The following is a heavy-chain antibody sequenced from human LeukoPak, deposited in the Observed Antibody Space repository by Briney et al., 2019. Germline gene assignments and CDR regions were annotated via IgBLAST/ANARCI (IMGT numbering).Heavy chain of an antibody. CDR2: IYSSGSA. CDR3: ARDVRYASGWSTPES. Sequence: SETPSLTCTVSGGSIINHYWSWIRQPAGKGLEWIGRIYSSGSANYSPSLKSRVSMSIDTSNNHFSLNLTSVTAADTALYFCARDVRYASGWSTPESWGQGTLVTVSS. J-gene: IGHJ5*02. CDR1: GGSIINHY. D-gene: IGHD6-19*01. V-gene: IGHV4-4*07.